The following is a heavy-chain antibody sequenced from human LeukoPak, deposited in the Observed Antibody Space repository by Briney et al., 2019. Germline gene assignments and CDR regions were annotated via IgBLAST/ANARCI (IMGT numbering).Heavy chain of an antibody. J-gene: IGHJ4*02. CDR3: AREVVPAAINYFDY. V-gene: IGHV1-69*13. Sequence: ASVKVSCKASGGTFSSYAISWVRQAPGQGLEWMGGIIPIFGTANYAQKFQGRVTITADESTSTAYMELSSLRSEDTAVYYCAREVVPAAINYFDYWGQGTLVTVSS. D-gene: IGHD2-2*01. CDR2: IIPIFGTA. CDR1: GGTFSSYA.